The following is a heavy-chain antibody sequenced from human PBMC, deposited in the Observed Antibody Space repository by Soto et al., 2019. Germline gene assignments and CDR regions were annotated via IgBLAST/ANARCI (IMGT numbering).Heavy chain of an antibody. CDR3: ARADYYDSSGFYYDC. V-gene: IGHV1-46*01. Sequence: ASVKVACKTSGYIYTIHYIHWVRQKKRQGLEWMGIINPSGGSTNYLQKFQGRITMTRETSTSTVYRELSSLRSEDTAVYFCARADYYDSSGFYYDCWGQGTLVTVSS. CDR2: INPSGGST. CDR1: GYIYTIHY. J-gene: IGHJ4*02. D-gene: IGHD3-22*01.